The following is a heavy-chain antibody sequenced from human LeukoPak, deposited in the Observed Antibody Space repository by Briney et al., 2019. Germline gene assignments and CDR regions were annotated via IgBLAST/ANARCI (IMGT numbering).Heavy chain of an antibody. Sequence: PGGSLRLSCAASGFTFNSYAMNWVRQAPGKGLEWVSYISSSSSTIYYADSVKGRFTISRDNAKNSLDLQMNSLRDEDTAVYYCARARASGRSGFDYWGQGTLVTVSS. CDR3: ARARASGRSGFDY. CDR1: GFTFNSYA. D-gene: IGHD2-15*01. J-gene: IGHJ4*02. CDR2: ISSSSSTI. V-gene: IGHV3-48*02.